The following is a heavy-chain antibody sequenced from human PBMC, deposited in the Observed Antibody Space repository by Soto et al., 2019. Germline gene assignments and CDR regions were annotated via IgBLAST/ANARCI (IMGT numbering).Heavy chain of an antibody. CDR1: GFTFSSYS. J-gene: IGHJ6*02. CDR3: ARYYYESSGYYGYYHYGMDV. CDR2: ISSSSSYI. D-gene: IGHD3-22*01. V-gene: IGHV3-21*01. Sequence: PGGSLRLSCAASGFTFSSYSMNWVRQAPGKGLEWVSSISSSSSYIYYSDSVKGRFTISRDNAKKSLFLQMNSLRVEDTAVYYCARYYYESSGYYGYYHYGMDVWGQGTTVTVPS.